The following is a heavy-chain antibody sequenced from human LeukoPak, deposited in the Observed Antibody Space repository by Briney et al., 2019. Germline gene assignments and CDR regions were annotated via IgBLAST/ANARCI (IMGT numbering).Heavy chain of an antibody. CDR2: IKQDGSEK. Sequence: GGSLRLSCAASGFTFRSYWMSWVRQAPGKGLEWVANIKQDGSEKYYVDSVKGRFTISRDNAKTSLYLHMNSLRAEDTAVYYCARHLSGVTGYTYGRGIDYWGQGTLVTVSS. J-gene: IGHJ4*02. D-gene: IGHD5-18*01. CDR1: GFTFRSYW. CDR3: ARHLSGVTGYTYGRGIDY. V-gene: IGHV3-7*01.